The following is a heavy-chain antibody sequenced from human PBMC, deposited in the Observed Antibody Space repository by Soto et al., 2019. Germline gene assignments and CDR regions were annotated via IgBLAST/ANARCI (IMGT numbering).Heavy chain of an antibody. CDR3: AHSSPLRGVYDY. Sequence: SGPPLVKPTQTLTLTCTFSGFSLSPSGVGVGWIRQPPGKALEWVALIYWDDDKRYSPSLTSRLTITKETPKTQVVLTMTNMDPVDTATYYCAHSSPLRGVYDYWGQGTLVTVSS. CDR2: IYWDDDK. D-gene: IGHD3-10*01. CDR1: GFSLSPSGVG. J-gene: IGHJ4*02. V-gene: IGHV2-5*02.